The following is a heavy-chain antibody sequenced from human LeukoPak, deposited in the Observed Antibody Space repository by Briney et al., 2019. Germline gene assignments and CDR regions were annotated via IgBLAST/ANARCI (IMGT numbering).Heavy chain of an antibody. D-gene: IGHD6-19*01. V-gene: IGHV4-34*01. CDR3: ARARGAVAIDY. CDR2: INHSGST. J-gene: IGHJ4*02. Sequence: ETLSLTCAVYGGSFSGYYRSWIRQPPGKGLEWIGEINHSGSTNYNPSLKSRVTISVDTSKNQFSLKLRSVTAADTAVYYCARARGAVAIDYWGQGTLVTVSS. CDR1: GGSFSGYY.